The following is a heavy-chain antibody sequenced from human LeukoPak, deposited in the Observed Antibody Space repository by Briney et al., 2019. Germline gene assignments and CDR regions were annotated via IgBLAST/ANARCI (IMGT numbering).Heavy chain of an antibody. J-gene: IGHJ4*02. Sequence: PGGSLRLSCAASGFTFSSYAMSWVRQAPGKGLEWVSAISGSGGSTYYADSVKGRFTISRDNSKNTLYLQMNSLRAEDTAVYYCAKARWGYCSSTSCYVFDYWGQGTLVTVSS. D-gene: IGHD2-2*01. V-gene: IGHV3-23*01. CDR1: GFTFSSYA. CDR2: ISGSGGST. CDR3: AKARWGYCSSTSCYVFDY.